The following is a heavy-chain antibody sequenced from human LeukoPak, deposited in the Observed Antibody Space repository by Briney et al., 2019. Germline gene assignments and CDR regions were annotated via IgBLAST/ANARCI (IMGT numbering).Heavy chain of an antibody. CDR3: ARDFFGNSNYYYYMDV. J-gene: IGHJ6*03. Sequence: SETLSLTCTVSGGSISSSSYYWGWIRQPPGKGLEWIGNIFYSGSTYYNPSLKSRVTISVDTSKNQFSLKLSSVTAADTAVYYCARDFFGNSNYYYYMDVWGKGTTVTVSS. CDR1: GGSISSSSYY. D-gene: IGHD4-23*01. V-gene: IGHV4-39*07. CDR2: IFYSGST.